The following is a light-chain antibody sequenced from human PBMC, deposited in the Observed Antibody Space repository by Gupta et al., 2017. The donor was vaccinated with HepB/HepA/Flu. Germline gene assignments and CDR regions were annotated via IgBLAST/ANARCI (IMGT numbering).Light chain of an antibody. J-gene: IGLJ2*01. CDR2: EVT. CDR3: CSYARISSLV. Sequence: QSALTQPASVSGSPGQSITISCTGTSNDVGSYNFVSWYQQYPVKAPKLMIYEVTKRPSGVSNRFAGSKSGNTASLTISELQAEDEADYYCCSYARISSLVFGRGTKLTVI. CDR1: SNDVGSYNF. V-gene: IGLV2-23*02.